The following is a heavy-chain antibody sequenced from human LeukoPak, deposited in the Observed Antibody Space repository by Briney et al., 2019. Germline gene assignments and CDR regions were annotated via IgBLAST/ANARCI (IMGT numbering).Heavy chain of an antibody. CDR1: GGTFSSYA. CDR3: AGYYYGSGSYHDY. Sequence: ASVKVSCKASGGTFSSYAISWVRQAPGQGLEWMGRIIPILSIANYAQKFQGRVTITADKSTSTAYMELSSLRSEDTAVYYCAGYYYGSGSYHDYWGQGTLVTVSS. D-gene: IGHD3-10*01. J-gene: IGHJ4*02. CDR2: IIPILSIA. V-gene: IGHV1-69*04.